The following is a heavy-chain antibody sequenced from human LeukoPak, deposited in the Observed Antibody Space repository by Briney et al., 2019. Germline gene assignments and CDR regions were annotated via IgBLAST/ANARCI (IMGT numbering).Heavy chain of an antibody. CDR1: GGSISSYY. Sequence: PSETLSLTCTVSGGSISSYYWNWIRQPAGKGLEWIGRIYSSGSTNYNPSLKSRVTMSVDTSKNQFSLKLSSVTAADTAVYYCAKGLIAVAGTRFAGGYMDVRGKGTTVTVSS. J-gene: IGHJ6*03. V-gene: IGHV4-4*07. D-gene: IGHD6-19*01. CDR2: IYSSGST. CDR3: AKGLIAVAGTRFAGGYMDV.